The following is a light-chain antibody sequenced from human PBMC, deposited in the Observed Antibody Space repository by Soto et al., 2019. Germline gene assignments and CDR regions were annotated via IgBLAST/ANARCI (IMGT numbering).Light chain of an antibody. CDR1: SSDVGGYNY. CDR2: EVS. J-gene: IGLJ1*01. V-gene: IGLV2-14*01. Sequence: QSALTQPASVSGSPGQSITISCTGTSSDVGGYNYVSWYQQHPGKAPKLMINEVSNRPSGVSNRFSGSKSGNTAYLTISGLQAEDEADYYCSSYTSSSTLVFGTGTKVTVL. CDR3: SSYTSSSTLV.